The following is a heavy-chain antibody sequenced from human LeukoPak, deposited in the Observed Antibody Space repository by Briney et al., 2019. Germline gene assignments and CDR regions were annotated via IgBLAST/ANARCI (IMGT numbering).Heavy chain of an antibody. V-gene: IGHV3-23*01. D-gene: IGHD3-3*01. Sequence: SGGSLRLSCAASGFTFSSYAMSWVRQAPGKGLEWVSAISGSGGSTYYADSVKGRFTISRDNSKNTLYLQMNSLRAEDTAVYYCAKDRYDYDFWSINRLNDYWGQGTLVTVSS. J-gene: IGHJ4*02. CDR1: GFTFSSYA. CDR3: AKDRYDYDFWSINRLNDY. CDR2: ISGSGGST.